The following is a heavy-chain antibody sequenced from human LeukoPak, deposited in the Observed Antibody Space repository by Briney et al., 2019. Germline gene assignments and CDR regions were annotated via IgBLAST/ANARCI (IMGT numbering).Heavy chain of an antibody. J-gene: IGHJ4*02. V-gene: IGHV3-21*01. D-gene: IGHD3-22*01. CDR1: GFTFSSYS. CDR2: ISSGSSYI. CDR3: ARQIAPEYYYDSSGYPDY. Sequence: PGGSLRLSCAASGFTFSSYSMNWVRQAPGKGLEWVSSISSGSSYIYYADSVKGRFTISRDNAKNSLYLQMNSLRAEDTAVYYCARQIAPEYYYDSSGYPDYWGQGTLVTVSS.